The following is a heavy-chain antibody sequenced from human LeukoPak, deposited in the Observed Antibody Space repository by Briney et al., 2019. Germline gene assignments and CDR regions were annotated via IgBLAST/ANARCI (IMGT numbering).Heavy chain of an antibody. J-gene: IGHJ4*02. CDR3: ARDSASIPLDY. D-gene: IGHD1-26*01. CDR1: GFTFSSYG. Sequence: PGRSLRLSCATSGFTFSSYGIHWVRQAPGKGMEWVAVVSNDGRNEYYADSVQGRFSISRDNSKNTVYLQMNSLRAEDTAVYYCARDSASIPLDYWGQGTLVTVSS. CDR2: VSNDGRNE. V-gene: IGHV3-33*01.